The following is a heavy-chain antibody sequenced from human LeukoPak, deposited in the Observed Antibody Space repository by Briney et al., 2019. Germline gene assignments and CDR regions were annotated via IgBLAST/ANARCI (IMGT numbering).Heavy chain of an antibody. V-gene: IGHV4-31*03. CDR1: GGSISSGGYY. D-gene: IGHD3-22*01. J-gene: IGHJ3*02. Sequence: SQTLSLTCTVSGGSISSGGYYWSWIRQHPGKGLEWIGYIYYSGSTYYNPSLASRVTISVDTSKNQVSLKVSSVTAADTAVYYCARAKDHYDSSGYAFDIWGQGTMVTVSS. CDR3: ARAKDHYDSSGYAFDI. CDR2: IYYSGST.